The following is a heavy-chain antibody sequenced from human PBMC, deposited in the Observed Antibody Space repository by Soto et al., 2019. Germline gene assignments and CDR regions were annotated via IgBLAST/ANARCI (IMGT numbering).Heavy chain of an antibody. D-gene: IGHD2-21*01. CDR2: FIPILDIA. J-gene: IGHJ4*02. CDR1: GGTINTYT. CDR3: AITYCRDNSCPRDFDF. Sequence: QVQVVQSGAEVKKPESSVKVSCKPSGGTINTYTVSWVRLAPGHGLEWMGRFIPILDIANYAQKFQDRVTITADRSTFTAYMELNSLTSDDTAVYYCAITYCRDNSCPRDFDFWGPGTRVTVSS. V-gene: IGHV1-69*02.